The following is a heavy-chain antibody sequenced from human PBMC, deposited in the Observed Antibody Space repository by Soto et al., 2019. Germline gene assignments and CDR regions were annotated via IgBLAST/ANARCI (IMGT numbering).Heavy chain of an antibody. CDR2: IYTGGST. J-gene: IGHJ5*02. Sequence: EVQLVESGGGLIQPGGSLRLSCAASGFTVSSDYMSWVRQAPGKGLEWVSVIYTGGSTYYADSVKGRFTFSRDNSKNTLYLQMNSLRAEDPAVYYWARADGGNPALVDPWGQGTLVTVSS. V-gene: IGHV3-53*01. D-gene: IGHD2-15*01. CDR3: ARADGGNPALVDP. CDR1: GFTVSSDY.